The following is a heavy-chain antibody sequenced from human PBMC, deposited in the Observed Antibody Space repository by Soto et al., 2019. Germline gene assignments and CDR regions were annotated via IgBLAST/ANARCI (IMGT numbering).Heavy chain of an antibody. CDR2: IYYSGST. V-gene: IGHV4-31*02. CDR3: AKGGLGTAHSEIDY. D-gene: IGHD1-7*01. CDR1: DGSSSNVGGC. J-gene: IGHJ4*02. Sequence: PSELQPLTKTVSDGSSSNVGGCWSRIQKHPGKGLEWIGYIYYSGSTYYNPSLKSRVTISVYTSKNQLSLKLSSVTAADTAVYYYAKGGLGTAHSEIDYWGQGTLVTVSS.